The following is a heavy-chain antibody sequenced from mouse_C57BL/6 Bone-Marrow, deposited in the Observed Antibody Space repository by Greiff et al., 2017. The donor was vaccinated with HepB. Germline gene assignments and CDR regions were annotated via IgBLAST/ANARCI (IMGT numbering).Heavy chain of an antibody. V-gene: IGHV1-50*01. J-gene: IGHJ3*01. CDR1: GYTFTSYW. CDR2: IDPSDSYT. Sequence: QVQLQQPGAELVKPGASVKLSCKASGYTFTSYWLHWVTQRPGQGLEWIGEIDPSDSYTNFNQKFKGKATLTGDTSSSTAYMQLNSLTSEDSAVYYCAYYYPFAYWGQGTLVTVSA. D-gene: IGHD1-1*01. CDR3: AYYYPFAY.